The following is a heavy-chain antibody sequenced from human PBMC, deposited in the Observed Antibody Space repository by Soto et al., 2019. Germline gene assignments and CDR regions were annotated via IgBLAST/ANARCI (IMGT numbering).Heavy chain of an antibody. CDR1: CGSISRGDYY. CDR3: ARIRRAGSSGYFPGPLDY. D-gene: IGHD3-22*01. V-gene: IGHV2-70*11. CDR2: IDWDDDK. Sequence: TLSLTCTVSCGSISRGDYYWSWIRQPPGKALEWLARIDWDDDKYYSTSLKTRLTISKDTSKNQVVLTMTNMDPVDTATYYCARIRRAGSSGYFPGPLDYWGQGTLVTVSS. J-gene: IGHJ4*02.